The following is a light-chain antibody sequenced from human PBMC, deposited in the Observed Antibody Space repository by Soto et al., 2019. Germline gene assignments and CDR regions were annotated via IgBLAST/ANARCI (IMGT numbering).Light chain of an antibody. V-gene: IGLV2-14*01. CDR3: SSYTSSSTPLV. CDR1: RSDVGGYNY. CDR2: DVT. Sequence: QSALTKPACVSGSPGQSITISCTVTRSDVGGYNYVSWYQQHPGKAPKLMIYDVTNRPSGVSHRFSGSKSGNTASLTISGLQAEDEADYYSSSYTSSSTPLVFGGGTKVTVL. J-gene: IGLJ3*02.